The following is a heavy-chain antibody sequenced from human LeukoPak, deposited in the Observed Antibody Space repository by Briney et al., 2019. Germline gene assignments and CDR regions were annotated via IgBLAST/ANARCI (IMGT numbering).Heavy chain of an antibody. J-gene: IGHJ4*02. D-gene: IGHD3-9*01. V-gene: IGHV5-51*01. CDR3: ASSRYTWLGDS. CDR1: GYSFISYW. CDR2: IFPGDSDT. Sequence: GESLKISCQISGYSFISYWVGWVRQMPGKGLEWMGIIFPGDSDTRYSPSFQGQVTISADKSISTAYLQWSSLKASDTGMYYCASSRYTWLGDSWGQGTLVTVSS.